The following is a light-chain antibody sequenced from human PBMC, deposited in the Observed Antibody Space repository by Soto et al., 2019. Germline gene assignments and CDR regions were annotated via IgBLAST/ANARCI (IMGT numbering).Light chain of an antibody. Sequence: QPVLTQPPSASGTPGQTDTISSSGSSSNIGSNYVFWYQHLPGTAPKLLVYGNNQRPSGIPDRFSGSRSGTSASLAISGLRPEDEADYYCAVWDDSLSGVVFGGGTKVTVL. CDR2: GNN. J-gene: IGLJ3*02. CDR3: AVWDDSLSGVV. V-gene: IGLV1-47*01. CDR1: SSNIGSNY.